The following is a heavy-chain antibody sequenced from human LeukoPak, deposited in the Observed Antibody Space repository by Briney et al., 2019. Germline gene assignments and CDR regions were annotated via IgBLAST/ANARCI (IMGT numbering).Heavy chain of an antibody. CDR1: GYTFTSYD. V-gene: IGHV1-8*01. CDR2: MNPNSGNT. CDR3: ARAGSGYFPSNYYYYGMDV. D-gene: IGHD3-22*01. Sequence: GASVKVSCKASGYTFTSYDINWVRQATGQGLEWMGWMNPNSGNTGYAQKFQGRVTMTRNTSISTAYMELSSLRSEDTAVYHCARAGSGYFPSNYYYYGMDVWGQGTTVTVSS. J-gene: IGHJ6*02.